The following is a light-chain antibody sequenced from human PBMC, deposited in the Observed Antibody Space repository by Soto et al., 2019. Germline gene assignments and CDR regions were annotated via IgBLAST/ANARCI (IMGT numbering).Light chain of an antibody. Sequence: EIVMTQSPATLSVSPGERATLSCRASQSVSSNLAWYQQKPGQAPRLLTYGTSTRATGIPARFSGSGSGTEFTLTISSLQSEDFAVYHCQQYNDWPPGRTFGGGTKVEIK. CDR1: QSVSSN. CDR3: QQYNDWPPGRT. CDR2: GTS. V-gene: IGKV3-15*01. J-gene: IGKJ4*01.